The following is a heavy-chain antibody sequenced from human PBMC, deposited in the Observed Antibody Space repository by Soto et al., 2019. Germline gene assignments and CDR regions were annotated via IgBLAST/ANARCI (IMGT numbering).Heavy chain of an antibody. V-gene: IGHV4-61*01. CDR2: IYSGGST. J-gene: IGHJ6*02. D-gene: IGHD2-2*01. Sequence: SETLSLTCTVSGGFVNSDTHSWSWIRQTPGKRLEWIGFIYSGGSTKNPSLRSRVTMSVDTSKNQFSLKLRSVIVADTAVYHCARFVRSCSATTCSTRADVWGQGITVTVSS. CDR3: ARFVRSCSATTCSTRADV. CDR1: GGFVNSDTHS.